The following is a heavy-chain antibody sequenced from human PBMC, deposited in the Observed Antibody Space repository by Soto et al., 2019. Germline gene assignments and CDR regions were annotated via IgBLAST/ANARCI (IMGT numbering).Heavy chain of an antibody. CDR2: IWYDGSNK. Sequence: QVQLVESGGGVVQPGRSLRLSCAASGFTFSSYGMHWVRQAPGKGLEWVAVIWYDGSNKYYADSVKGRFTISRDNSKNTLYLQMNSLRSEDTAVYYCARDLRYSSGWYWFDYGGQGTLVTVSS. CDR1: GFTFSSYG. D-gene: IGHD6-19*01. V-gene: IGHV3-33*01. J-gene: IGHJ4*02. CDR3: ARDLRYSSGWYWFDY.